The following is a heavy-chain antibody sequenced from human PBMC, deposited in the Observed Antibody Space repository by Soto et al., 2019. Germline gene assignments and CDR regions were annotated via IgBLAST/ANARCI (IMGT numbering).Heavy chain of an antibody. CDR3: ATYCSGGSCYGTYGMDV. J-gene: IGHJ6*02. CDR1: GYTFTSYD. CDR2: ISAYNGNT. Sequence: QVQLVQSGAEVKKPGASVKVSCKASGYTFTSYDISWVRQAPGQGLEWMGWISAYNGNTNYAQKLQGRVTMTTDTSTSTAYMELRSLRSDDTAVYYCATYCSGGSCYGTYGMDVWGQGTTVTVSS. D-gene: IGHD2-15*01. V-gene: IGHV1-18*01.